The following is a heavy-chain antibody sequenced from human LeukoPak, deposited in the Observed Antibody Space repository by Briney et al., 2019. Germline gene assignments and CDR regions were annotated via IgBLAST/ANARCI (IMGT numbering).Heavy chain of an antibody. Sequence: QPGGSLKLSCAASGFTFSGSAIHWVRLASGRGLEWVGRIRSKTNTYATAYGASVKGRFTISRDDSKNTAYLQLNSLKNEDTAVYYCTRLPEGCSSTSCYYDYWGQGTLVTVSS. CDR2: IRSKTNTYAT. J-gene: IGHJ4*02. CDR1: GFTFSGSA. D-gene: IGHD2-2*01. V-gene: IGHV3-73*01. CDR3: TRLPEGCSSTSCYYDY.